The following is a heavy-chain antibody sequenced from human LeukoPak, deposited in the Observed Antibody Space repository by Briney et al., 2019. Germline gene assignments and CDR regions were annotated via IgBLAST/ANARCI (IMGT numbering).Heavy chain of an antibody. D-gene: IGHD6-13*01. CDR3: AKDPRRYSRTGGYFDY. CDR2: ISSSSSYI. J-gene: IGHJ4*02. CDR1: GFTFSSYS. V-gene: IGHV3-21*01. Sequence: GSLRLSCAASGFTFSSYSMNWVRQAPGKGLEWVSSISSSSSYIYYADSVKGRFTISRDNAKNTLYLQMNSLRAEDTAVYYCAKDPRRYSRTGGYFDYWGQGTLVTVSS.